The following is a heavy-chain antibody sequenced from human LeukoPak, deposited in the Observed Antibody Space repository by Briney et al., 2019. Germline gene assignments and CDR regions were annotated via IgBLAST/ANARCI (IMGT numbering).Heavy chain of an antibody. Sequence: GASVKVSCKASGGTFSSYAISWVRQAPGQGLEWMGGIIPIFGTANYAQKFQGRVTITADESTSTAYMELSSLRSEDTAVYYCASQHDVLGGMDVWGQGTTVTVSS. CDR3: ASQHDVLGGMDV. CDR2: IIPIFGTA. CDR1: GGTFSSYA. D-gene: IGHD3-3*02. V-gene: IGHV1-69*13. J-gene: IGHJ6*02.